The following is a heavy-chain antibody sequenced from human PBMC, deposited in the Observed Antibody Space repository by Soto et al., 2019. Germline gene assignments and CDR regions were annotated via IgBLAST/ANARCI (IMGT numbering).Heavy chain of an antibody. CDR1: GGSISSYY. V-gene: IGHV4-59*08. Sequence: SETLSLTCTVSGGSISSYYWSWIRQPPGKGLEWIGYIYYSGSTNYNPSLKSRVTISVDTSKNQFSLKLSSVTAADTAVYYCARTSRGNFYYFDYWGQGTLVTVSS. J-gene: IGHJ4*02. D-gene: IGHD2-2*01. CDR3: ARTSRGNFYYFDY. CDR2: IYYSGST.